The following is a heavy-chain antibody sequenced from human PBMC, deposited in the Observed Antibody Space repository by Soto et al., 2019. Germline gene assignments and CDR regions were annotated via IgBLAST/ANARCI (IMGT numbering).Heavy chain of an antibody. J-gene: IGHJ3*02. CDR2: IDPSDSYT. Sequence: GESLKISCKGSGYSFTSYWISWVRQMPGKGLEGVGRIDPSDSYTNYSPSFQVHVTISADKSISTAYLQWSSMTASATAMYYCESQYDSSLSGAFDIWGQGTLVTVSS. V-gene: IGHV5-10-1*01. CDR3: ESQYDSSLSGAFDI. D-gene: IGHD3-22*01. CDR1: GYSFTSYW.